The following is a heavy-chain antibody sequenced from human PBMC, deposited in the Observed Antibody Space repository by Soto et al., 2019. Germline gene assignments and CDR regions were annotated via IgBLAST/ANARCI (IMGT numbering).Heavy chain of an antibody. D-gene: IGHD3-3*01. J-gene: IGHJ5*02. V-gene: IGHV4-30-2*01. Sequence: PSETLSLTCAVSGGSISSGGYSWSWIRQPPGKGLEWIGYIYHSGSTYYNPSLKSRVTISVDRSKNQFSLKLSSVTAADTAVYYCATLDFRMNWFDPWGQGTLVTVSS. CDR2: IYHSGST. CDR1: GGSISSGGYS. CDR3: ATLDFRMNWFDP.